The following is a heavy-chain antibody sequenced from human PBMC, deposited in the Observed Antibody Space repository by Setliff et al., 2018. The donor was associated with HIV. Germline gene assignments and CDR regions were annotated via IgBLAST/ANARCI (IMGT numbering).Heavy chain of an antibody. CDR3: ARGGRLQYFDWPSYAMDV. J-gene: IGHJ6*02. CDR1: GFIFSRYA. D-gene: IGHD3-9*01. CDR2: ITGSDGRT. Sequence: HPGGSLRLSCAASGFIFSRYAMSWVRQAPGKGLEWVSVITGSDGRTYYADSVKGRFTISRDNSKNTLYLQMNSLRAEDTAVYYCARGGRLQYFDWPSYAMDVWGQGTTVTVSS. V-gene: IGHV3-23*01.